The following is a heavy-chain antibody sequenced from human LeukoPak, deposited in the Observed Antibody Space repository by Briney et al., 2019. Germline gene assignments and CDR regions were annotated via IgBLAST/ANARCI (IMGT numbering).Heavy chain of an antibody. CDR1: GFTFSSYI. V-gene: IGHV3-23*01. Sequence: GGSLRLSCAASGFTFSSYIMTWVRQPPGKGLEWTSGISGSGGSTYYADSVKGRFTISRHNSKNTLFLQMNSLRAEDTAIYYCAKGPVDRNSGYYWYFDPWGRGTLVTVSS. CDR3: AKGPVDRNSGYYWYFDP. D-gene: IGHD3-22*01. J-gene: IGHJ2*01. CDR2: ISGSGGST.